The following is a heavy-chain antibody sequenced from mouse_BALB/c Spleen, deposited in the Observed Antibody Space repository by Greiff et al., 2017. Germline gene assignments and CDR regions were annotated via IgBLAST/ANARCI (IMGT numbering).Heavy chain of an antibody. CDR3: ARTYGYDDERRVYYAMDY. V-gene: IGHV2-9*02. CDR2: IWAGGST. D-gene: IGHD2-2*01. CDR1: GFSLTSYG. Sequence: QVQLKESGPGLVAPSQSLSITCTVSGFSLTSYGVHWVRQPPGKGLEWLGVIWAGGSTNYNSALMSRLSISKDNSKSQVFLKMNSLQTDDTAMYYCARTYGYDDERRVYYAMDYWGQGTSVTVSS. J-gene: IGHJ4*01.